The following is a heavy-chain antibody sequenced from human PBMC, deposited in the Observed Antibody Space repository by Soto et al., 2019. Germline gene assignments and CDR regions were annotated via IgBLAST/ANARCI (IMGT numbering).Heavy chain of an antibody. CDR2: IYYSGST. CDR1: GGSISSYY. Sequence: SETLSLTCTVSGGSISSYYWSWSRQPPGKGLEWIGYIYYSGSTNYNPSLKSRVTISVDTSKNQFSLKLSSVTAADTAVYYCARGGTYYDFWSGYLGYWGQGTLVTVSS. CDR3: ARGGTYYDFWSGYLGY. V-gene: IGHV4-59*01. J-gene: IGHJ4*02. D-gene: IGHD3-3*01.